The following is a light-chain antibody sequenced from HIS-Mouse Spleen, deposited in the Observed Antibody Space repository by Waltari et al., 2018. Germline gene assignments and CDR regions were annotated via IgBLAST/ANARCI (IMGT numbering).Light chain of an antibody. V-gene: IGLV3-1*01. CDR1: KLGDKY. CDR3: QAWDSSTAV. Sequence: SYELTQPPSVSVSPGQTASITCSGDKLGDKYACWYQQKPGQSPLLVNYQDSKRPPGIPERFSGSNSGNTATLTISGTQAMDEADYYCQAWDSSTAVFGGGTKLTVL. J-gene: IGLJ2*01. CDR2: QDS.